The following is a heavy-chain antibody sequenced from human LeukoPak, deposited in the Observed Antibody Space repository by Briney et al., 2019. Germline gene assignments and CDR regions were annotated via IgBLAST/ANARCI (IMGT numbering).Heavy chain of an antibody. D-gene: IGHD2-8*01. CDR3: AQNGQSGFSFDP. V-gene: IGHV4-34*01. CDR2: GSDVGGT. Sequence: SETLSHTCAVYGASLNGHYWSWIRQPPGKGLEWIGEGSDVGGTKYNPSLKSRVTISADTSKNQFSLKPSSLTAADTAVYYCAQNGQSGFSFDPWGQGTLVTVSS. J-gene: IGHJ5*02. CDR1: GASLNGHY.